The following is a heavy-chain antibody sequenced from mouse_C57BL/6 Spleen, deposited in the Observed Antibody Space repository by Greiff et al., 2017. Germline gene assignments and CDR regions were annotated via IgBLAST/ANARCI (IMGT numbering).Heavy chain of an antibody. CDR1: GYSFTSYY. D-gene: IGHD1-1*01. J-gene: IGHJ3*01. CDR2: IYPGSGNT. Sequence: VQLQQSGPELVKPGASVKISCKASGYSFTSYYIHWVKQRPGQGLEWIGWIYPGSGNTKYNEKFKGKATLTADTSSSTAYMQLSSLTSEDSAVYYCARGAYGSSSRFAYWGQGTLVTVSA. CDR3: ARGAYGSSSRFAY. V-gene: IGHV1-66*01.